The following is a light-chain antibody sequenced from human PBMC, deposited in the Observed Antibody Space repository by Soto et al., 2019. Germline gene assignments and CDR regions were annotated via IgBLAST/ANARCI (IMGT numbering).Light chain of an antibody. CDR2: DVS. CDR3: QQYNSYPWT. CDR1: QSIGDS. Sequence: DIQMTQSPSPLSASVGDRVTITCRASQSIGDSLAWYQQKPGKAPYLLISDVSSLERGVPSRFSGSGSGTEFTLTISSMQPDDFATYYCQQYNSYPWTLGQGTKVDIK. V-gene: IGKV1-5*01. J-gene: IGKJ1*01.